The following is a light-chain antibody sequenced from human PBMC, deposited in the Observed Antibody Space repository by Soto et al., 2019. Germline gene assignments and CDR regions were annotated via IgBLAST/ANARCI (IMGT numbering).Light chain of an antibody. CDR2: WAS. CDR3: QQYYSAPLT. J-gene: IGKJ3*01. CDR1: QRVLYSSNNKNY. Sequence: DIVMTQSPDSLAVSLGERATINCKSSQRVLYSSNNKNYLAWYQQQPGQPPKLLIYWASTRESGVPDRFSGSGSGTDFTLTISGLQAEDVAGYCCQQYYSAPLTFGPGTTVDI. V-gene: IGKV4-1*01.